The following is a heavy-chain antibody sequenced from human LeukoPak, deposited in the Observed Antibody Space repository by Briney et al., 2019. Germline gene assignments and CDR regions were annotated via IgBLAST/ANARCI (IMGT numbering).Heavy chain of an antibody. D-gene: IGHD7-27*01. CDR3: ARNGDRCLDY. J-gene: IGHJ4*02. Sequence: ASETLSLTCSVSGGSISSSVYFWGWVRQPPGKGLEWIGEIFHTGTTSYNPSLASRVTISVDRSKNHFFLELASVTAADTAIYYCARNGDRCLDYWGRGTLVTVSS. CDR1: GGSISSSVYF. CDR2: IFHTGTT. V-gene: IGHV4-39*07.